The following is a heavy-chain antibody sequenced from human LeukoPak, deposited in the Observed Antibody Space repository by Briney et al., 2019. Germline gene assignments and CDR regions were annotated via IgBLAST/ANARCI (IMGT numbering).Heavy chain of an antibody. Sequence: PSETLSLTCTVSGGSISTSYWSWTRQPPGKGLEWIGYIYYSGYTNYNPSLKSRVTMSVDTSKNQFSLKLSSVTAADTAVYYCARGQSTGTTAQSDYWGQGTLVTVSS. J-gene: IGHJ4*02. CDR1: GGSISTSY. CDR3: ARGQSTGTTAQSDY. CDR2: IYYSGYT. D-gene: IGHD1-1*01. V-gene: IGHV4-59*01.